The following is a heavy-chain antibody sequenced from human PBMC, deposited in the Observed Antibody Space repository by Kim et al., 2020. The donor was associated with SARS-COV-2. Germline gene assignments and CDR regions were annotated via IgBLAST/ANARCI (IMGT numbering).Heavy chain of an antibody. Sequence: YADSAKGRFTISSDNAMNSLCLQMNGLGAEYAAVYYCARVRGVGATIDYWGQGTLVTVSS. J-gene: IGHJ4*02. CDR3: ARVRGVGATIDY. D-gene: IGHD1-26*01. V-gene: IGHV3-11*01.